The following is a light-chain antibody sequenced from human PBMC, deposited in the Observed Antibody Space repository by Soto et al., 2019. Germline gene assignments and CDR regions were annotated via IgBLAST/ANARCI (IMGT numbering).Light chain of an antibody. CDR2: AAS. CDR3: EPSSRTPLL. CDR1: QSISSY. J-gene: IGKJ3*01. Sequence: DIQMTQSPSSLSASVGDRDTITCRASQSISSYLNGYQQKAGKAPKLLIYAASRLQSGVPSTFIGSGSATDVTLTISSMHLEDYETYYCEPSSRTPLLFGPATKVDIK. V-gene: IGKV1-39*01.